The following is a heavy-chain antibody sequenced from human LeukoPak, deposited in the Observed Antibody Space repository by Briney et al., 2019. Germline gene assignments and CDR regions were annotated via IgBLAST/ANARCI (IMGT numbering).Heavy chain of an antibody. D-gene: IGHD5-18*01. Sequence: GGSLRLSCAASGFTFSDYYMSWIRQAPGKGLEWVSYISSSGSTIYYADSVKGRFTISRDNAKNSLYLQMNSLRAEDTTVYYCARDKTAMVNFDYWGQGTLVTVSS. V-gene: IGHV3-11*01. CDR1: GFTFSDYY. J-gene: IGHJ4*02. CDR2: ISSSGSTI. CDR3: ARDKTAMVNFDY.